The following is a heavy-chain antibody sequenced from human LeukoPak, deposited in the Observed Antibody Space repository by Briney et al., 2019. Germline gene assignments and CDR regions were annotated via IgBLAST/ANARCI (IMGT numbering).Heavy chain of an antibody. J-gene: IGHJ4*02. Sequence: PSETLSLTCAVSGGSFSGYYWSWIRQPPGKGLEWIGEFNHSGSTNYNPSLKSRVTISVDTSKNQFSLKLSSVTAADTAVYYCARSRSPPDVVVVAATDSYFDYWGQGTLVTVSS. D-gene: IGHD2-15*01. CDR1: GGSFSGYY. CDR2: FNHSGST. CDR3: ARSRSPPDVVVVAATDSYFDY. V-gene: IGHV4-34*01.